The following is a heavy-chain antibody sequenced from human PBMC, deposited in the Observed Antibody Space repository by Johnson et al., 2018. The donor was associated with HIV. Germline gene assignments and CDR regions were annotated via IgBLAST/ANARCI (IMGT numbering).Heavy chain of an antibody. CDR3: AKTRMGGILDAFDL. CDR2: ISYDGTNK. V-gene: IGHV3-30*18. D-gene: IGHD3-10*01. J-gene: IGHJ3*01. Sequence: QMQLVESGGGVVQPGRSLRLSCAASGFTFSSYAMHWVRQAPGKGLEWVAVISYDGTNKYYADSVKGRFTLSRDNSKNTLDLQMNSLTIEDTAVFYCAKTRMGGILDAFDLWGQGTIVIVS. CDR1: GFTFSSYA.